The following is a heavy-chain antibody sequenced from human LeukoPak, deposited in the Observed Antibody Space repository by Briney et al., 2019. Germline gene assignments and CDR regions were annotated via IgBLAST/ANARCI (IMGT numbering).Heavy chain of an antibody. Sequence: SEALSLTCTASGASISSYYWNWIRQPPGKGLEWIGYIYNSGSTDYNPSLKSRVTISVDTSKNQFSLKLSSVTAADTAVFYCARTISGWYYFDYWGQGTLVTVSS. J-gene: IGHJ4*02. D-gene: IGHD6-13*01. V-gene: IGHV4-59*08. CDR2: IYNSGST. CDR3: ARTISGWYYFDY. CDR1: GASISSYY.